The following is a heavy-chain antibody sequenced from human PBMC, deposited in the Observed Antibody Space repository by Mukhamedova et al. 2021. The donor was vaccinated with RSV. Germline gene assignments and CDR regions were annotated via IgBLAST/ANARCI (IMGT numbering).Heavy chain of an antibody. Sequence: GLEWVAVISYDGSNKYYADSVKGRFTISRDNSKNTLYLQMNSLRAEDTAVYYCARDSRYSSGWYGVWDWFDPWGQGTLVTVSS. V-gene: IGHV3-30-3*01. CDR3: ARDSRYSSGWYGVWDWFDP. CDR2: ISYDGSNK. D-gene: IGHD6-19*01. J-gene: IGHJ5*02.